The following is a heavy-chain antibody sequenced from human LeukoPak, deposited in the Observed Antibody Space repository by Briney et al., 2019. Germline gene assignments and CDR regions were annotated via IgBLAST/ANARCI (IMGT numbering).Heavy chain of an antibody. CDR1: GYTFTSDY. Sequence: ASVKVSCKASGYTFTSDYMHWVRQAPGQGLEWMGIINPSGGSTTYAQKFQGRVTMTTDTSTSTAYMELRSLRSDDTAVYYCARALAGSSDAFDIWGQGTMVTVSS. V-gene: IGHV1-46*01. CDR2: INPSGGST. D-gene: IGHD6-13*01. J-gene: IGHJ3*02. CDR3: ARALAGSSDAFDI.